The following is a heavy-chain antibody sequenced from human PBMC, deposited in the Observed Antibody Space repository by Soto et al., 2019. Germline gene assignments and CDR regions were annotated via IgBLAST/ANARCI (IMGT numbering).Heavy chain of an antibody. Sequence: QVQLQQWGAGLLKPSETLSLTCAVYGGSFSGYYWSWIRQPPGKGLEWIGEINHSGSTNYNPSLKSRVTISVDTSKNQFSLKLSSVTAADTAVYYCARSPLLTGTIPLDYWGQGTLVTVSS. CDR3: ARSPLLTGTIPLDY. D-gene: IGHD1-20*01. V-gene: IGHV4-34*01. CDR1: GGSFSGYY. J-gene: IGHJ4*02. CDR2: INHSGST.